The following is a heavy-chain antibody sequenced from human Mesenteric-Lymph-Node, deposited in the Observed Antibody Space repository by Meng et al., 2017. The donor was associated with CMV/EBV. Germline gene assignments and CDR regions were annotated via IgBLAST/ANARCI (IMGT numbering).Heavy chain of an antibody. D-gene: IGHD3-10*01. Sequence: YGMHWVRQAQGKGLEWVTFIRYDGTNKYYIESVKGRFTISRDDSRNTVFLQMDSLRPEDTAIYYCARDLEKLSYYFGSGSEPPDHWGPGTLVTVSS. CDR2: IRYDGTNK. CDR1: YG. CDR3: ARDLEKLSYYFGSGSEPPDH. J-gene: IGHJ4*02. V-gene: IGHV3-30*03.